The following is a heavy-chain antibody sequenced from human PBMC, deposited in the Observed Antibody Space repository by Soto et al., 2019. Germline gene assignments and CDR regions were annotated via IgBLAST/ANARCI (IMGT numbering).Heavy chain of an antibody. CDR2: ISAYNGNT. Sequence: QVQLVQSGAEVKKPGASVKVSCTASGYTFARYAISWMRQAPGQGLEWMGWISAYNGNTNYARKLRGLVTMTTDTSTSPAYMELRSLRSDDTAVYYGARDPPPPDFWCQGTRVTVSS. J-gene: IGHJ4*02. CDR1: GYTFARYA. V-gene: IGHV1-18*01. CDR3: ARDPPPPDF.